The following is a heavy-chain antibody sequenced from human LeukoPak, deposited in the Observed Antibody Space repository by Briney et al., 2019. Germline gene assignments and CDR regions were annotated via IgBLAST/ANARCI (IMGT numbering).Heavy chain of an antibody. J-gene: IGHJ5*02. CDR2: ISGSGGST. CDR3: AKDKDYYDSSNWFDP. D-gene: IGHD3-22*01. Sequence: PGGSLRLSCAASGFTFSSYAMSWVRQAPGKGLEWVSAISGSGGSTYYADSVKGRFTISRDKSKNTLYLQMNSLRAEDTAVYYCAKDKDYYDSSNWFDPWGQGTLVTVSS. CDR1: GFTFSSYA. V-gene: IGHV3-23*01.